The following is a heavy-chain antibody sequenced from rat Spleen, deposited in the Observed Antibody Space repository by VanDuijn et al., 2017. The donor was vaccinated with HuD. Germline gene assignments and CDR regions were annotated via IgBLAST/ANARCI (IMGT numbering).Heavy chain of an antibody. CDR2: ISTGGGNT. V-gene: IGHV5-25*01. J-gene: IGHJ3*01. CDR1: GFTFSHYY. D-gene: IGHD1-6*01. CDR3: VRHALMYTTDPFAY. Sequence: EVQLVESGGGLVQPGRSMKLSCAASGFTFSHYYMAWVRQAPTRGLGWVASISTGGGNTYYRDSVKGRFTISRDNSKRTLYLQMDSLRSEDTATYYCVRHALMYTTDPFAYWGQGTLVTVSS.